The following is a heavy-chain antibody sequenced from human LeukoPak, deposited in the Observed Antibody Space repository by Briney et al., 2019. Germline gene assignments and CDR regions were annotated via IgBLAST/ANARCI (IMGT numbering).Heavy chain of an antibody. V-gene: IGHV3-23*01. D-gene: IGHD2-2*01. CDR1: GFTFRSHA. CDR2: IYENGGTT. J-gene: IGHJ4*02. CDR3: AKTGYCSSASCGGFDY. Sequence: PGGSLRLSCVGSGFTFRSHAMSWVRQAPEKGLEFVSGIYENGGTTYYADSVKGRFSISRDNSKNTLYLQMNSLRAEDTAVYYCAKTGYCSSASCGGFDYWGQGTLVTVSS.